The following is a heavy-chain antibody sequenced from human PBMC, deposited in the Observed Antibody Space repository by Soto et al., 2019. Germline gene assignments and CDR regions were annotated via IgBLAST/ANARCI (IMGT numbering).Heavy chain of an antibody. J-gene: IGHJ5*02. Sequence: PSETLSLTCTVSGGSISSYYWSWIRQPAGKGLEWIGRIYTSGSTNYNPSLKSRVTMSVDTSKNQFSLKLSSVTAADTAVYYCARHVDFWSGYYTVNWFDPWGQGTLVTVSS. CDR3: ARHVDFWSGYYTVNWFDP. V-gene: IGHV4-4*07. CDR2: IYTSGST. CDR1: GGSISSYY. D-gene: IGHD3-3*01.